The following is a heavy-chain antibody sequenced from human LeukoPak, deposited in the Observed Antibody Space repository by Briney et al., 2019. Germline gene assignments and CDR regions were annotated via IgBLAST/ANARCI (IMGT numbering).Heavy chain of an antibody. CDR2: ISSSSSTI. D-gene: IGHD1-1*01. V-gene: IGHV3-48*01. CDR1: GFAFSSYS. CDR3: ARDMGNDLWAFDI. J-gene: IGHJ3*02. Sequence: PGGSLRLSCAASGFAFSSYSMNWVRQAPGKGLEWVSYISSSSSTIFYADSVKRRFTISRDNAKNSLYLQINSLRAEDTAVYYCARDMGNDLWAFDIWGQGTMVTVSS.